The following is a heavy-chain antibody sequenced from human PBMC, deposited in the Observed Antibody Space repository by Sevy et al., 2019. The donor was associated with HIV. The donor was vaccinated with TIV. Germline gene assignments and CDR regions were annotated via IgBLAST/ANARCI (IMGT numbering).Heavy chain of an antibody. CDR2: ISGSGGST. Sequence: GGSLRLSCAASGFTFSSYAMSCVRQAPGKGLEWVSAISGSGGSTYYADSVKGRFTISRDNSKNTLYLQMNSLRAEDTAVYYCAKSPYSSGWASFDYWGQGTLVTVSS. V-gene: IGHV3-23*01. J-gene: IGHJ4*02. D-gene: IGHD6-19*01. CDR1: GFTFSSYA. CDR3: AKSPYSSGWASFDY.